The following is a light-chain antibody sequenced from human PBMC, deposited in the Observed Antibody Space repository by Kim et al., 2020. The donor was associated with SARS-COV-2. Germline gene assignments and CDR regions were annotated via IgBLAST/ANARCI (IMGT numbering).Light chain of an antibody. V-gene: IGKV3-15*01. Sequence: VSPGERATLSCRTSQSVSSNLAWYQQKPGQAPSLLIYGASTRATGIPARFSGSGSGTEFTLTISSLQSEDFAVYYCQQYHNWPRTFGQGTKVDIK. J-gene: IGKJ1*01. CDR2: GAS. CDR1: QSVSSN. CDR3: QQYHNWPRT.